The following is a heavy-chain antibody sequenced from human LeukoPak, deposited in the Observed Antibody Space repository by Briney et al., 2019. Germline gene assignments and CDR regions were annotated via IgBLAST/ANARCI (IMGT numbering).Heavy chain of an antibody. CDR2: INPSGGST. J-gene: IGHJ5*02. CDR1: GYTFTSYY. V-gene: IGHV1-46*01. CDR3: ARDAGYCSSTSCYGGSWFDP. Sequence: GASVKVSCKASGYTFTSYYMHWVRQAPGQGLEWMGIINPSGGSTSYAQKFQGRVTMTGDTSTSTVYMELSSLRSEDTAVYYCARDAGYCSSTSCYGGSWFDPWGQGTLVTVSS. D-gene: IGHD2-2*01.